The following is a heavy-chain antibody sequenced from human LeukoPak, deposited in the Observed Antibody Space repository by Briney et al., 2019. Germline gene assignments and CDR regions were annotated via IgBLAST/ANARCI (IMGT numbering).Heavy chain of an antibody. V-gene: IGHV4-59*01. J-gene: IGHJ5*02. CDR2: IYYSGDT. CDR1: RDSISGYS. D-gene: IGHD4/OR15-4a*01. CDR3: VRGPYGASISKWFDP. Sequence: SETLSLTCTVSRDSISGYSWSWIRQSPGGGLEWIGYIYYSGDTAYNPSLRSRVTMSVDASKNQFSLQLRSMTTADTAVYYCVRGPYGASISKWFDPWGQGTQVIVSP.